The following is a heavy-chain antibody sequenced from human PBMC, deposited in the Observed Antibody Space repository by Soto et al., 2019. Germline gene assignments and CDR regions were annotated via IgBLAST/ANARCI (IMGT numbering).Heavy chain of an antibody. V-gene: IGHV1-2*04. CDR2: INPNSGGT. CDR1: GYTFTGYY. Sequence: ASVKVSCKASGYTFTGYYMHWVRQAPGQGLEWMGWINPNSGGTNYAQKFQGWVTMTRDTSISTAYMELSRLRSDDTAVYYCASLSESYDYIWGSYGYYMDVWGKGTTVTVSS. D-gene: IGHD3-16*01. CDR3: ASLSESYDYIWGSYGYYMDV. J-gene: IGHJ6*03.